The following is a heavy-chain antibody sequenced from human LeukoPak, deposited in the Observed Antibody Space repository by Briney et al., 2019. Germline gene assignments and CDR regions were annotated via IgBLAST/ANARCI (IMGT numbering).Heavy chain of an antibody. CDR3: AKALEVVPAAYDY. CDR2: ISGSGNYT. J-gene: IGHJ4*02. CDR1: GFTFSSHA. D-gene: IGHD2-2*01. V-gene: IGHV3-23*01. Sequence: GGSLRLSCAGSGFTFSSHAMTWVRQAPGKGLEWVSTISGSGNYTYHADSVKGRFTISRDNSKNTLFLQVNSLRAEDTAVYYCAKALEVVPAAYDYWGQGTLVTVSS.